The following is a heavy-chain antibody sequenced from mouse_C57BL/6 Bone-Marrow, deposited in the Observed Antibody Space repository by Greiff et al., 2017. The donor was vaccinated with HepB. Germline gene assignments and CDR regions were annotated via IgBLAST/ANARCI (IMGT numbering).Heavy chain of an antibody. J-gene: IGHJ3*01. V-gene: IGHV1-55*01. Sequence: VQLQQSGAELVKPGASVKMSCKASGYTFTSYWITWVKQRPGQGLEWIGDFYPGSGSTNYNEKFKSKATLTVDTSSSTAYMQLSSLTSEDSAVYYCARDDYYGSSRWFAYWGQGTLVTVSA. CDR2: FYPGSGST. D-gene: IGHD1-1*01. CDR3: ARDDYYGSSRWFAY. CDR1: GYTFTSYW.